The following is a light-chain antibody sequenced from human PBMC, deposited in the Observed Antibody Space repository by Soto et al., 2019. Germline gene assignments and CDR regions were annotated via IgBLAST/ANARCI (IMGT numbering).Light chain of an antibody. CDR2: DAS. CDR3: QQTYTIPQYT. J-gene: IGKJ2*01. CDR1: QSIAIY. V-gene: IGKV1-39*01. Sequence: DIQMTQSPSSLSASVGDRVTITCRASQSIAIYLNWYQQKPGKAPNLLIYDASSLQSGVPSRFSGSGSGTDFTLTISNLQPEDVATYFCQQTYTIPQYTFGQGTKLQIK.